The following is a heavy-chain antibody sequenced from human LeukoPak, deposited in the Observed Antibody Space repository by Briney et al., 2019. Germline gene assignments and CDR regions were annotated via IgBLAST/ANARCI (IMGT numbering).Heavy chain of an antibody. CDR3: ARRSCSGGICYFDF. V-gene: IGHV1-18*01. Sequence: ASVKVSCKASGYTFTSYGISWVRQAPGQGLEWMGWISAYNGDTNYAQKLQGRVTVTTDTSTSTAYMELWSLRSDDTAVYYCARRSCSGGICYFDFWGQGTLVTVSS. J-gene: IGHJ4*02. CDR1: GYTFTSYG. D-gene: IGHD2-15*01. CDR2: ISAYNGDT.